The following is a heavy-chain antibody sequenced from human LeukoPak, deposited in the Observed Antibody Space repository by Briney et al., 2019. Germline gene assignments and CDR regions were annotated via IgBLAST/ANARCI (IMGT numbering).Heavy chain of an antibody. V-gene: IGHV3-23*01. CDR1: GFTFSSYA. D-gene: IGHD4-17*01. J-gene: IGHJ6*02. CDR3: AKFTVTACRGNDYYYGMDV. Sequence: GGSLRLSCAASGFTFSSYAMSWVRQAPGKGLEWVSAISGSGSINTFYADSVKGRFTNSRYNSKNTLYLQMNSLRAEDTGVYYCAKFTVTACRGNDYYYGMDVWGQGTTVTVSS. CDR2: ISGSGSINT.